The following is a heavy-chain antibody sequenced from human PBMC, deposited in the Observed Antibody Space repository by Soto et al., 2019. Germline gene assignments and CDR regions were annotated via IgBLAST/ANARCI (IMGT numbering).Heavy chain of an antibody. J-gene: IGHJ6*02. CDR3: ARAHYEKPNFYYYAMDV. CDR2: ISGNGGTK. Sequence: PGGSLRLSCAATGFTFSTYALSWVRQGPGKGLEWVSGISGNGGTKYYADSVKGRFTISRDNSQSALFLQMNSLKADDSAVYYGARAHYEKPNFYYYAMDVWGRGTTVTVSS. CDR1: GFTFSTYA. D-gene: IGHD3-3*01. V-gene: IGHV3-23*01.